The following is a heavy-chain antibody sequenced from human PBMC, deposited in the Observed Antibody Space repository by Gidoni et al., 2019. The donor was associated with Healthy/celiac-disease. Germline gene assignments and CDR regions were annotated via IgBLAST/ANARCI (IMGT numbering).Heavy chain of an antibody. D-gene: IGHD3-10*01. J-gene: IGHJ6*02. CDR3: ARGGASGITMVRGVIPPYYFYGMDV. CDR2: IYYSGST. CDR1: GGSISSYY. V-gene: IGHV4-59*01. Sequence: QVQLQESGPGLVKPSETLSLTCTVSGGSISSYYWSWIRQPPGKGLEWMGYIYYSGSTNYNPSLKRRVTISVDTSNNQFSLKLRSVTAADTAVYYCARGGASGITMVRGVIPPYYFYGMDVWGQGTTVTVSS.